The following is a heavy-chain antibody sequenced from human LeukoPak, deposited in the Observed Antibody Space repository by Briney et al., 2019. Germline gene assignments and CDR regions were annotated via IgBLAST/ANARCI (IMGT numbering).Heavy chain of an antibody. Sequence: ETLSLTCTVSGGSISSHYWSWIRQPPGKGLEWIGYIYYSGSTNYNPSLKSRVTISVDTSKNQLSLKLSSVTAADTAVYYCARLRYSSGWLDAFDIWGQGTMVTVSS. CDR3: ARLRYSSGWLDAFDI. J-gene: IGHJ3*02. CDR2: IYYSGST. D-gene: IGHD6-19*01. CDR1: GGSISSHY. V-gene: IGHV4-59*08.